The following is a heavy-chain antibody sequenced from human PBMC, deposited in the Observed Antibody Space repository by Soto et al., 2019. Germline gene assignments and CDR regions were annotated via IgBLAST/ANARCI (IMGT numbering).Heavy chain of an antibody. CDR1: GGSISSYY. D-gene: IGHD2-15*01. CDR2: IYYSGST. V-gene: IGHV4-59*01. CDR3: ARDLGYCSGGSCYSGFDY. Sequence: SETLSLTCTVSGGSISSYYWSWIRQPPGKGLEWIGYIYYSGSTNYNPSLKSRVTISVDTSKNQFSLKLSSVTAADTAVYYCARDLGYCSGGSCYSGFDYWGQGTLVTVSS. J-gene: IGHJ4*02.